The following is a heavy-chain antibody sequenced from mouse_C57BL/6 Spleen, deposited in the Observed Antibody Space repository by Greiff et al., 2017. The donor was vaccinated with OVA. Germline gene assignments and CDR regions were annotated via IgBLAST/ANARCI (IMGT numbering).Heavy chain of an antibody. D-gene: IGHD2-2*01. CDR3: ARKGIWLKGAMDY. J-gene: IGHJ4*01. Sequence: QVQLQQPGAELVRPGSSVKLSCKASGYTFTSYWMDWVKQRPGQGLEWIGNIYPSDSETHYNQKFKDKATLTVDKSSSTAYMQLSSLTSEDSAVYYCARKGIWLKGAMDYWGKGTSVTVSS. CDR2: IYPSDSET. CDR1: GYTFTSYW. V-gene: IGHV1-61*01.